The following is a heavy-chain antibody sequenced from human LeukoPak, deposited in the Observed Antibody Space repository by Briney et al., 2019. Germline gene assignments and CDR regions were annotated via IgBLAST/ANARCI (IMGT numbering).Heavy chain of an antibody. D-gene: IGHD2-15*01. V-gene: IGHV3-23*01. CDR2: ISGSGGST. CDR3: AKVRRIAHYYFDY. J-gene: IGHJ4*02. Sequence: GGSLRLSCAASGFTFSSYAMSWVRQAPGKGLEWVSAISGSGGSTYYADSVKDRFTISRDNSKNTLYLQMNSLRAEDTAVYYCAKVRRIAHYYFDYWGQGTLVTVSS. CDR1: GFTFSSYA.